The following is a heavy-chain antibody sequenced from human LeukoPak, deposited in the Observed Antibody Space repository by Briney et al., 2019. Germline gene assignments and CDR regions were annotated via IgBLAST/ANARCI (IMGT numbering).Heavy chain of an antibody. V-gene: IGHV1-2*02. Sequence: ASVKVSCKASGYTFTGHYMHWVRQAPGQGLEWMGWINPNSGGTNYAQKFQGRVTMTRDTSISTAYMELSRLRSDDTAVYYCASVTAAGTRNFDYWGQGTLVTVSS. J-gene: IGHJ4*02. CDR2: INPNSGGT. CDR3: ASVTAAGTRNFDY. D-gene: IGHD6-13*01. CDR1: GYTFTGHY.